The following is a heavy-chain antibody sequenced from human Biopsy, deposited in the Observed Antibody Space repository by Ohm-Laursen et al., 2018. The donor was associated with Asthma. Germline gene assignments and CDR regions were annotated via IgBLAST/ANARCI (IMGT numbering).Heavy chain of an antibody. Sequence: GASVKVSCKASGYTFISYAIHWVRQAPGQRLEWMGWINAGNGNTKYSQKFQGRVTITRDTSASTAYMELSSLRSEDTAVYYCARTYYDFLTGQVNDVFAIWGQGTMVTVSS. CDR2: INAGNGNT. J-gene: IGHJ3*02. CDR3: ARTYYDFLTGQVNDVFAI. V-gene: IGHV1-3*01. CDR1: GYTFISYA. D-gene: IGHD3-9*01.